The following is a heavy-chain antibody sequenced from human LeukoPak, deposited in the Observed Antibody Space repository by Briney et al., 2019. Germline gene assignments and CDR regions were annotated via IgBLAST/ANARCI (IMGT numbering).Heavy chain of an antibody. J-gene: IGHJ4*02. V-gene: IGHV3-11*01. Sequence: GGSLRLSCTASGFTFSDYYMIWIRRAPGKGLEWVSYISSSGRTIYDVDSVKGRFTISRDNVKNSLFLQMGSLRAEDTAVYYCARWGGYKYGYAVDYWGQGTLVTVSS. D-gene: IGHD5-18*01. CDR2: ISSSGRTI. CDR3: ARWGGYKYGYAVDY. CDR1: GFTFSDYY.